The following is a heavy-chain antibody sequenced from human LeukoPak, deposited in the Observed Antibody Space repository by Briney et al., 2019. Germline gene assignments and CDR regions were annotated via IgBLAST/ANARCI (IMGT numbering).Heavy chain of an antibody. CDR3: TTYYYDSSGYP. J-gene: IGHJ5*02. Sequence: KTGGSLRLSCAASGFTFSNAWMSWVRQAPGKGLEWVGRIKSKTDGGTTDYAAPVKGRFTISRDDSKNTLYLQMNSLKTEDTAVYYCTTYYYDSSGYPWGQGTLVTVSS. CDR1: GFTFSNAW. V-gene: IGHV3-15*01. D-gene: IGHD3-22*01. CDR2: IKSKTDGGTT.